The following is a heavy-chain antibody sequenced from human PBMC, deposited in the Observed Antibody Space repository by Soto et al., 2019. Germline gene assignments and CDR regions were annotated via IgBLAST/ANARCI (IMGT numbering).Heavy chain of an antibody. CDR2: ISYDGSNK. Sequence: RLSCATSGFSFGSYWMTWIRQAPGKGLEWVAVISYDGSNKYYADSVKGRFTISRDNSKNTLYLQMNSLRAEDTAVYYCAKAVDYYYYGMDVWGQGTTVTVSS. CDR3: AKAVDYYYYGMDV. J-gene: IGHJ6*02. V-gene: IGHV3-30*18. CDR1: GFSFGSYW.